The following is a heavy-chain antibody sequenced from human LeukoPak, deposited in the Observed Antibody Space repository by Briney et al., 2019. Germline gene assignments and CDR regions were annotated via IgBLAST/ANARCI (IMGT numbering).Heavy chain of an antibody. J-gene: IGHJ6*02. Sequence: PGGSLRLSCAASGFTFSDYYMSWIRQAPGKGLEWVSCISGSSSSKHYADSVKGRFTISRDNAKNSLFLQMNSLRAEDTAVYYCARDTVTKCTIDVWGQGTTVIVSS. CDR2: ISGSSSSK. D-gene: IGHD4-11*01. CDR3: ARDTVTKCTIDV. CDR1: GFTFSDYY. V-gene: IGHV3-11*06.